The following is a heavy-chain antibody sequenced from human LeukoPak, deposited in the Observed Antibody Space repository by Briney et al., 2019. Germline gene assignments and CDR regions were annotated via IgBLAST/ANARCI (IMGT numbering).Heavy chain of an antibody. J-gene: IGHJ6*02. CDR3: TRDKKYYYDSNGMDV. V-gene: IGHV3-23*01. CDR1: GFTFSSYA. CDR2: ISGSGGST. D-gene: IGHD3-22*01. Sequence: GGSLRLSCAASGFTFSSYAMSWVRQAPGRGLEWGSAISGSGGSTYYADSVKGGFTISRDNSKNTLYLQMNSLRAEDTAVYFCTRDKKYYYDSNGMDVWGQGTTVTVTS.